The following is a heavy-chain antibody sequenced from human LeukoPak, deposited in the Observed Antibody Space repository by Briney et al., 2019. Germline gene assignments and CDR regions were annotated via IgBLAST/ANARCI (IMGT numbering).Heavy chain of an antibody. CDR1: GFTFSSYA. V-gene: IGHV3-23*01. Sequence: GGSLRLSCAASGFTFSSYAMSWVRQAPGKGLEWVSAISGSGSTYYADSVKGRFTISRDNSKNTLYLQMNSLRAEDTAVYYCARGFAAAAGSDYWGQGTLVTVSS. D-gene: IGHD6-13*01. CDR3: ARGFAAAAGSDY. CDR2: ISGSGST. J-gene: IGHJ4*02.